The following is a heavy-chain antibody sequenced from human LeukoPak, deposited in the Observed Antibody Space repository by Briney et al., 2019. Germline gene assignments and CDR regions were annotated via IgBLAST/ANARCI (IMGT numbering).Heavy chain of an antibody. J-gene: IGHJ5*02. V-gene: IGHV4-59*01. D-gene: IGHD3-10*01. Sequence: SETLSLTCTVSGGSISSYYWSWIRQPPGKGLEWIGYIYYSGSTNYNPSLKSRVTISVDTSKNQFSLKLSSVTAADTAVYYCARYGSGGSGSYYLRWFDPWGQGTLVTVSS. CDR1: GGSISSYY. CDR3: ARYGSGGSGSYYLRWFDP. CDR2: IYYSGST.